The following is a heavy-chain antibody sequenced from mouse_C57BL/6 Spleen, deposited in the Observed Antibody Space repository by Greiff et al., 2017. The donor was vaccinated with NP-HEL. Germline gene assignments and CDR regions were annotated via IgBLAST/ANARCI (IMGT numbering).Heavy chain of an antibody. D-gene: IGHD1-1*01. V-gene: IGHV14-4*01. CDR2: IDPENGDT. Sequence: VQLQQSGAELVRPGASVKLSCTASGFNIKDDYMHWVKQRPEQGLEWIGWIDPENGDTEYASKFQGKATISADTSSNTAYLQLSSLTSEDTAVYYCTTAHLDSSYYFDYWGQGTTLTVSS. J-gene: IGHJ2*01. CDR1: GFNIKDDY. CDR3: TTAHLDSSYYFDY.